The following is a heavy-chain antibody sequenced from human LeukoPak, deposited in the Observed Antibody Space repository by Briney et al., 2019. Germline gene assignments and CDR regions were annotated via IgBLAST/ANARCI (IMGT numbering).Heavy chain of an antibody. J-gene: IGHJ4*02. CDR2: INPNSGDT. Sequence: ASVKVSCKASGYTFTGYYMHWVRQAPGQGLEWMGWINPNSGDTNYAQKFQGRVTMTRDTSISTAYMELSRLRSDDTAVYYCARSQLGYCSGGSCYHYWGQGTLVTVSS. D-gene: IGHD2-15*01. V-gene: IGHV1-2*02. CDR1: GYTFTGYY. CDR3: ARSQLGYCSGGSCYHY.